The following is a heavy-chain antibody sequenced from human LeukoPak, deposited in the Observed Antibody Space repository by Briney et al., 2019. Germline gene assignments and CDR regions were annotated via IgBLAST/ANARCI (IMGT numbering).Heavy chain of an antibody. D-gene: IGHD6-19*01. CDR3: AREGSIAVAGGLDY. J-gene: IGHJ4*02. CDR1: GDTVSSNSAA. V-gene: IGHV6-1*01. Sequence: SQTLSPTCAISGDTVSSNSAAWNWIRQSPSRGLEWLGRTYYRSKWYNDYAVSVKSRITINPDTSKNQFSLQLNSVTPEDTAVYYCAREGSIAVAGGLDYWGQGTLVTVSS. CDR2: TYYRSKWYN.